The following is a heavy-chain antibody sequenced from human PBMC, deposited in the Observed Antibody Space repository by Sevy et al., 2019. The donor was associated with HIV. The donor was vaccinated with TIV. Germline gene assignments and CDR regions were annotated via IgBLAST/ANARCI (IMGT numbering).Heavy chain of an antibody. CDR2: VSYDGDNK. Sequence: GGSLRLSCAASGFTFSSYAMHWVRQAPGKGLEWVAVVSYDGDNKYYADSVKGRFIISRDNSKNTLYLQMNSLRSEDTAVYYCARVSVSSDWHANPIDYWGQGTLVTVSS. D-gene: IGHD6-25*01. V-gene: IGHV3-30-3*01. J-gene: IGHJ4*02. CDR3: ARVSVSSDWHANPIDY. CDR1: GFTFSSYA.